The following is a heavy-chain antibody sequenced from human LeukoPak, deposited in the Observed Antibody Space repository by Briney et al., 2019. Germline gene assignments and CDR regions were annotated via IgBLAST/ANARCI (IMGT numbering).Heavy chain of an antibody. D-gene: IGHD4-23*01. CDR2: SDPEDGET. J-gene: IGHJ2*01. V-gene: IGHV1-24*01. Sequence: ASVKVSCKVSGYTLTELSMHWVRQAPGKGLEWMGGSDPEDGETIYAQKFQGRVTMTEDTSTDTAYMELSSLRSEDTAVYYCATDHYGGKVVLDLWGRCTLVTVSS. CDR1: GYTLTELS. CDR3: ATDHYGGKVVLDL.